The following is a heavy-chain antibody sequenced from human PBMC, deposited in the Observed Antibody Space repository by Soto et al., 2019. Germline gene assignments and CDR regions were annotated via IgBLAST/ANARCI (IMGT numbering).Heavy chain of an antibody. Sequence: SETLSLTCDVSGYAISSGYYWGWIRQPPGKGLEWIGSAYHNGNANYNPSLESRVTISIDTSKNQFSLELTSVTAADTAVYYCARMNQLAPKRNAFDIWGQGTMVTVS. V-gene: IGHV4-38-2*01. CDR2: AYHNGNA. D-gene: IGHD1-1*01. J-gene: IGHJ3*02. CDR3: ARMNQLAPKRNAFDI. CDR1: GYAISSGYY.